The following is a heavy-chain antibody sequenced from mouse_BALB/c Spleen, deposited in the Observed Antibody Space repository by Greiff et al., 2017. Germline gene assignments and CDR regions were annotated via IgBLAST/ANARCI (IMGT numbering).Heavy chain of an antibody. CDR1: GYTFTDYN. CDR2: IYPYNGGT. D-gene: IGHD1-2*01. Sequence: VQLQQSGPELVKPGASVKISCKASGYTFTDYNMHWVKQSHGKSLEWIGYIYPYNGGTGYNQKFKSKATLTVDNSSSTAYMELRSLTSEDSAVYYCARNDYGPYYDAMDYWGQGTSVTVSS. V-gene: IGHV1S29*02. CDR3: ARNDYGPYYDAMDY. J-gene: IGHJ4*01.